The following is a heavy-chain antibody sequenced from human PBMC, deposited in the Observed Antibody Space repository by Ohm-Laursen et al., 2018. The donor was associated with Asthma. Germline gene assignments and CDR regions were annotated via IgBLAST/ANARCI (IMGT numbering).Heavy chain of an antibody. Sequence: ASVKVSCKASGYTFTSYAIHWVRQAPGQRLEWMGWINTGNGITKYSQKFQGRVTITRDTSASTAYIELSSLRSEDTAAYYCARSKMATITYYYYGMDVWGQGTTVTVSS. J-gene: IGHJ6*02. CDR3: ARSKMATITYYYYGMDV. CDR2: INTGNGIT. D-gene: IGHD5-24*01. V-gene: IGHV1-3*04. CDR1: GYTFTSYA.